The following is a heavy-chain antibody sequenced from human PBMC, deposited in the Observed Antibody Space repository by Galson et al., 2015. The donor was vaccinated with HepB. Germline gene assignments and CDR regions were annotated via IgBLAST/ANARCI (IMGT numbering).Heavy chain of an antibody. J-gene: IGHJ4*02. D-gene: IGHD6-13*01. CDR2: IRSKATNYAA. Sequence: SLRLSCAASGFTFSGSAIHWVRQASGKGPEWIGHIRSKATNYAALYVPSLKGRFTISGDDSQNMAYLHMRSLKTDDTAVYYCVRSGDFSGYSSRWGQGTLVTVSS. CDR3: VRSGDFSGYSSR. V-gene: IGHV3-73*01. CDR1: GFTFSGSA.